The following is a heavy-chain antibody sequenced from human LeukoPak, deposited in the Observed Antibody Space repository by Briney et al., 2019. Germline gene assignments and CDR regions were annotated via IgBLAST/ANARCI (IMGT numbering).Heavy chain of an antibody. D-gene: IGHD6-19*01. CDR2: IYSGGNT. J-gene: IGHJ4*02. CDR1: GFTVSNNY. CDR3: ARDAGSGYFDY. V-gene: IGHV3-53*01. Sequence: PGGSLRLSCAASGFTVSNNYMSWVRQAPGKGLEWVSLIYSGGNTYYADSVKGRFTISRDNSKNTLYLQMNSLRAEDTAVYYCARDAGSGYFDYWGQGTLVTVSS.